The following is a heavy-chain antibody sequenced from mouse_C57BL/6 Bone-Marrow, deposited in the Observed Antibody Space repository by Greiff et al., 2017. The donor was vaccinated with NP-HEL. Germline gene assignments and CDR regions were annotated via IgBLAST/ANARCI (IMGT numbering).Heavy chain of an antibody. CDR3: ARLHSNYLYAMDY. J-gene: IGHJ4*01. Sequence: QVQLQQSGPGLVAPSQSLSITCTVSGFSLTSYGVHWVRQPPGKGLEWLVVIWSDGSTTYNSALKSRLSISKDNSKSQVFLKMNSLQTDDTAMYYCARLHSNYLYAMDYWGQGTSVTVSS. CDR1: GFSLTSYG. D-gene: IGHD2-5*01. CDR2: IWSDGST. V-gene: IGHV2-6*03.